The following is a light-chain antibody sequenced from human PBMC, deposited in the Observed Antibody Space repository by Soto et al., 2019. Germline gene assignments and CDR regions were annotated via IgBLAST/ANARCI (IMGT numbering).Light chain of an antibody. V-gene: IGKV3-15*01. CDR2: DTS. Sequence: EVVMRQSPATLSVSPGDGVTLSCRASQGISNTLAWYQHKPGQTPRLLIYDTSTRATGVPTRFSGSRSGAEFTLTINSLQSEDFAVYYCQPYNNWPLTFGGGTKVEIK. CDR3: QPYNNWPLT. J-gene: IGKJ4*01. CDR1: QGISNT.